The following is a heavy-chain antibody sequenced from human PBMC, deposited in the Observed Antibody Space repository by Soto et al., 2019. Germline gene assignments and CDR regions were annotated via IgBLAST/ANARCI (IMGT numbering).Heavy chain of an antibody. CDR2: IWYDGSNK. D-gene: IGHD3-16*01. CDR1: GSTFSNYA. CDR3: ARDGGSHGPSYFDS. Sequence: VQLVESGGGVVQPGRSLRLSCAASGSTFSNYAMHWVRQAPGKGPEWVAVIWYDGSNKYYGESVEGRFSISRDNSKNTLYLDINSLRTEDTAVYYCARDGGSHGPSYFDSWGQGSLVIVSS. V-gene: IGHV3-33*01. J-gene: IGHJ4*02.